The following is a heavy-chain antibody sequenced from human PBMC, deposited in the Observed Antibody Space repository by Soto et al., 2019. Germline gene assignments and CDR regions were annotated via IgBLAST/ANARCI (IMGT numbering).Heavy chain of an antibody. D-gene: IGHD2-2*01. V-gene: IGHV3-23*01. J-gene: IGHJ4*02. CDR3: PTQPYPNDF. Sequence: GGSLRRSCAASGFTFSSYAMSWVRQAPGKGLEWVSAISGSGGSTYYADSGKGRFTISRESSKNTLYLQMNSLRAEDTAVYYCPTQPYPNDFCGQGTLVTVSS. CDR1: GFTFSSYA. CDR2: ISGSGGST.